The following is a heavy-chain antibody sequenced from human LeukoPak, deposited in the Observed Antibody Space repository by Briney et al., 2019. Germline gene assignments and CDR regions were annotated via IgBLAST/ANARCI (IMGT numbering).Heavy chain of an antibody. D-gene: IGHD4-11*01. V-gene: IGHV4-59*01. Sequence: PSETLSLTCTVSGGSISSYYWSWIRQPPGKGLEWIGYIYYSGSTNYNPSLKSRVTISVDTSKNQLSLKLNSVTAADTAVYYCARVNSNGGASFDYWGQGTLVTVSS. CDR3: ARVNSNGGASFDY. J-gene: IGHJ4*02. CDR1: GGSISSYY. CDR2: IYYSGST.